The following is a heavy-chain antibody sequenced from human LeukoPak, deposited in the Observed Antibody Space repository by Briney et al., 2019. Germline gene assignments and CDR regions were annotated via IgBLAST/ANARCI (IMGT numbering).Heavy chain of an antibody. Sequence: SETLSLTCTVSGGSISSYYWSWIRQPPGKGLEWIGYIYYSGSTNYNPSLKSRVTISVDTSKNQFPLKLSSVTAADTAVYYCARGGTYYYDSSGSFDYWGQGTLVTVSS. CDR3: ARGGTYYYDSSGSFDY. V-gene: IGHV4-59*01. CDR1: GGSISSYY. CDR2: IYYSGST. J-gene: IGHJ4*02. D-gene: IGHD3-22*01.